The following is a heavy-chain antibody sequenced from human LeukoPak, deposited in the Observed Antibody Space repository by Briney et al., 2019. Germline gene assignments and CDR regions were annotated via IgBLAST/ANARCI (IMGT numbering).Heavy chain of an antibody. CDR1: GNSLSELS. V-gene: IGHV1-24*01. Sequence: ASVTVSCKVSGNSLSELSIQWVRQAPGTGLECMGGFDPEEAKMVYAQNFQGRVIMTEDTSTQTAYMELSGLTSDDTAVYYCTTRSGDFWSGFVNWGQGTLVTVSS. D-gene: IGHD3-3*01. CDR2: FDPEEAKM. J-gene: IGHJ4*02. CDR3: TTRSGDFWSGFVN.